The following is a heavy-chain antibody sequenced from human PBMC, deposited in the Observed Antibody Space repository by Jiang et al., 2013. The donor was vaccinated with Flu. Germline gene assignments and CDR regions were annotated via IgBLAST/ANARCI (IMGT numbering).Heavy chain of an antibody. J-gene: IGHJ6*02. CDR3: ASFESGGHYYYEMDV. V-gene: IGHV4-39*01. Sequence: GLVKPSETLSLTCTVSGGSVSNHNYYWGWIRQPPGQGLEWIGIVFYSRSTDYNPSLKSRVSISLDMSKNQFSLKMTSVTAADTGTYYCASFESGGHYYYEMDVWGQGATVTVSS. CDR2: VFYSRST. D-gene: IGHD2-15*01. CDR1: GGSVSNHNYY.